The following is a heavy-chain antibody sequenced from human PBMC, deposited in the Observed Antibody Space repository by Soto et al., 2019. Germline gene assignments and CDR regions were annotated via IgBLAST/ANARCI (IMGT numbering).Heavy chain of an antibody. V-gene: IGHV1-69*13. D-gene: IGHD4-17*01. CDR3: ASDPLDYGGNPDEP. J-gene: IGHJ5*02. Sequence: SVNVSCTASGGTFSSYAISWVRQAPGQGLEWMGGIIPIFGTANYAQKFQGRVTITADESTSTAYMELSSLRSEDTAVYYCASDPLDYGGNPDEPWGQGTLVTVSS. CDR1: GGTFSSYA. CDR2: IIPIFGTA.